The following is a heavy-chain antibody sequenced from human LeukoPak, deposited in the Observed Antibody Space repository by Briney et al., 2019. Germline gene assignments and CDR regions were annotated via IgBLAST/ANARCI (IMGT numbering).Heavy chain of an antibody. V-gene: IGHV3-23*01. Sequence: PGGSLRLSCAASGFTFSSYAMSWVRQAPGKGLEWVSAISGSGGSTYYADSVKGRFTISRDNSKNTLYLQMNSLGAEDTAVYYCAKYRGGYSPDPYYFDYWGQGTLVTVSS. CDR3: AKYRGGYSPDPYYFDY. CDR1: GFTFSSYA. J-gene: IGHJ4*02. CDR2: ISGSGGST. D-gene: IGHD5-18*01.